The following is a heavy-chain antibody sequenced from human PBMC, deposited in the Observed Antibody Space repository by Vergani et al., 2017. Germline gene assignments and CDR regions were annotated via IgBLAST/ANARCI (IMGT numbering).Heavy chain of an antibody. D-gene: IGHD6-19*01. CDR1: GFTFSSYG. J-gene: IGHJ3*02. V-gene: IGHV3-30*02. CDR2: IRYEGSNK. Sequence: QVQLVESGGGVVQPGGSLRLSCAASGFTFSSYGMHWVRQAPGKGLEWVAFIRYEGSNKYYADSVKGRFTIYRDNSKNTLYLQMNSLRAEDTAVYYCAKLQQWLVHAFVIWGQGTMVTVSS. CDR3: AKLQQWLVHAFVI.